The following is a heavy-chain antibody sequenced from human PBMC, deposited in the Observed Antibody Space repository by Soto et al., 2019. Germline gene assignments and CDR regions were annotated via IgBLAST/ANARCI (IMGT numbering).Heavy chain of an antibody. CDR3: ARLMSGGHSDD. CDR1: GYTFPNYV. Sequence: QVQLVQSGAEVKKPGASVTVSCKASGYTFPNYVINCVRQATGQWLEWLGWMNPKSGNTGYAQKFQGRVTMTRNTSIGTAYMDLRSLRSDDTAVDYCARLMSGGHSDDWGQGTLVTVAS. CDR2: MNPKSGNT. J-gene: IGHJ4*02. D-gene: IGHD2-15*01. V-gene: IGHV1-8*01.